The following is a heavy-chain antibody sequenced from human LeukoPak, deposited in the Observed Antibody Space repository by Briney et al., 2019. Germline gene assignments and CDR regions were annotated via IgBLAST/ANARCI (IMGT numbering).Heavy chain of an antibody. D-gene: IGHD5-12*01. Sequence: SETLSLTCAVYGGSFSGYYWSWIRQPPGKGLEWIGEINHSGSTHYNPSLKSRVTISVDTSKNQVSLKLRSVTAADTAVYYCARTTEGYAGGPGYSYYYYMDVWGKGTTVTISS. CDR1: GGSFSGYY. CDR2: INHSGST. CDR3: ARTTEGYAGGPGYSYYYYMDV. J-gene: IGHJ6*03. V-gene: IGHV4-34*01.